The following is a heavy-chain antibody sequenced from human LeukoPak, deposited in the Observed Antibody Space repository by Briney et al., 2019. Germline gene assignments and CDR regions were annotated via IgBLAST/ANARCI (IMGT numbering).Heavy chain of an antibody. Sequence: SETLSLTCTVSDASISSYYWSWIRQPPGKGLEWIGYIYYSGSTNYNPSLKSRVTISVDTSKNQFSLKLSSVTAADTAVYYCARDPSSSWGYYYYYYMDVWGKGTTVTVSS. D-gene: IGHD6-13*01. CDR3: ARDPSSSWGYYYYYYMDV. V-gene: IGHV4-59*12. CDR2: IYYSGST. CDR1: DASISSYY. J-gene: IGHJ6*03.